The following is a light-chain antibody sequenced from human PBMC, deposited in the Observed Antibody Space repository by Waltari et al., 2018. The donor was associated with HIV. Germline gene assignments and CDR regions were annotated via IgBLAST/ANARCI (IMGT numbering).Light chain of an antibody. Sequence: QSALPQPPSASGSPGQSVPISCAGTISDIGLYTFFSWYQHHPGKAPKLMISEVSRRPSGVTDRFSGSKSGNTASLTVSGLQAEDEAAYYCFSYAGNNYLLFGGGTKLTVL. J-gene: IGLJ2*01. CDR3: FSYAGNNYLL. V-gene: IGLV2-8*01. CDR1: ISDIGLYTF. CDR2: EVS.